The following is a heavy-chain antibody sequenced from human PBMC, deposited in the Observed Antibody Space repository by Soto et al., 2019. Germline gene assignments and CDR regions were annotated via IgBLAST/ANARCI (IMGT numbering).Heavy chain of an antibody. CDR1: GFNFSSYA. Sequence: GGSLRLSCAASGFNFSSYAMHWVRQAPGKGLEYDSAIRRNGGRTDYANSVKGRFTSSRDKAKNTLYLQMCSLRAEDTAVYNCARDYPPSRADFYFEYWGQGALVTVSS. J-gene: IGHJ4*02. CDR3: ARDYPPSRADFYFEY. V-gene: IGHV3-64*01. D-gene: IGHD6-6*01. CDR2: IRRNGGRT.